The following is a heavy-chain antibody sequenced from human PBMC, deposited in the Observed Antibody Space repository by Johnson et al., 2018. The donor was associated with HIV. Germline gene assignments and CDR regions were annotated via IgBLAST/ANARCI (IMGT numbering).Heavy chain of an antibody. V-gene: IGHV3-NL1*01. D-gene: IGHD2-15*01. CDR1: GFTFSSYA. CDR2: IYSGGST. Sequence: QVQLVESGGGVVQPGRSLRLSCAASGFTFSSYAMHWVRQAPGKGLEWVSVIYSGGSTYYAASVKGRFTISRDNSKNTRYLQMNSLRAEDTAVYYCARELPGGDAFDIWGQGTMVTVSS. J-gene: IGHJ3*02. CDR3: ARELPGGDAFDI.